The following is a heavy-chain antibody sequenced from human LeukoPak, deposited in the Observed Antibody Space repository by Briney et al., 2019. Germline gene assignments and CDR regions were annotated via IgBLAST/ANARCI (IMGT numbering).Heavy chain of an antibody. J-gene: IGHJ3*02. D-gene: IGHD1-20*01. V-gene: IGHV3-21*01. CDR1: GFTFSSYS. CDR2: ISSSSSYI. Sequence: GGSLRLSCAASGFTFSSYSMNWVRQAPGKGLEWVSSISSSSSYIYYADSVKGRSTISRDNAKNSLYLQMNSLRAEDTAVYYCARRITALYAFDIWGQGTMVTVSS. CDR3: ARRITALYAFDI.